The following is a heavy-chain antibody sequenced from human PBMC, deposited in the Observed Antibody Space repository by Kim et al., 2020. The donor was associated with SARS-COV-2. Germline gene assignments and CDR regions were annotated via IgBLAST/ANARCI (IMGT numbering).Heavy chain of an antibody. CDR1: GGSISSSSYY. D-gene: IGHD5-12*01. V-gene: IGHV4-39*01. J-gene: IGHJ4*02. CDR2: IYYSGST. Sequence: SETLSLTCTVSGGSISSSSYYWGWIRQPPGKGLEWIGSIYYSGSTYYNPSLKSRVTISVDTSKNQFSLKLSSVTAADTAVYYCARHDVDIVATTYFDYWGQGTLVTVSS. CDR3: ARHDVDIVATTYFDY.